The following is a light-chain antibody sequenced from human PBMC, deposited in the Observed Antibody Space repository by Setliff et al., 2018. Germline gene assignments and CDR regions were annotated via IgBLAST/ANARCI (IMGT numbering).Light chain of an antibody. Sequence: QSALAQPASVSGYPGQSITISCAGTSSDVGAYNYVSWYQQHPGKAPRLMIFDVSNRPSGVSNRFSGSKSGSTASLTISGLQPEDEADYYCSSYTSSSTRVFGTGTKVTVL. CDR3: SSYTSSSTRV. J-gene: IGLJ1*01. CDR2: DVS. CDR1: SSDVGAYNY. V-gene: IGLV2-14*03.